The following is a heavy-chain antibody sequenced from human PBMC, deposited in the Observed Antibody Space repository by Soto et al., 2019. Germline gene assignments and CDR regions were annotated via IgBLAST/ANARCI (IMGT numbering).Heavy chain of an antibody. CDR3: AGGEAYCGGDCYFDY. CDR1: GGTFSSYT. J-gene: IGHJ4*02. V-gene: IGHV1-69*02. D-gene: IGHD2-21*02. Sequence: QVQLVQSGAEVKKPGSSVKVSCKASGGTFSSYTISWVRQAPGQGLEWMGRIIPILGIANYAQKFQGRVTITADKSTSTAYRELSSLRSEDTAVYYCAGGEAYCGGDCYFDYWGQGTLVTVSS. CDR2: IIPILGIA.